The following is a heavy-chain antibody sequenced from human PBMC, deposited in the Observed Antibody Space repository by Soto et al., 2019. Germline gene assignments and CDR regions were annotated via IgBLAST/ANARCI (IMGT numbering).Heavy chain of an antibody. J-gene: IGHJ2*01. CDR1: GFTVSSNY. CDR3: ARYSSGQNGYFDL. V-gene: IGHV3-53*01. CDR2: IYSGGST. D-gene: IGHD6-19*01. Sequence: EVQLVESGGGLIQPGGSLRLSCAASGFTVSSNYMSWVRQAPGKGLEWVSVIYSGGSTYYADSVKGRFTISRDNSKNTLYLQMSSLRAEDTAVYYCARYSSGQNGYFDLWGRGTLVTVSS.